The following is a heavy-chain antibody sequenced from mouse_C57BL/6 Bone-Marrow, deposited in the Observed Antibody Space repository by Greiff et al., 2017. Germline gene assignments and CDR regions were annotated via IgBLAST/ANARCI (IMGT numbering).Heavy chain of an antibody. V-gene: IGHV5-17*01. CDR1: GFTFSDYG. CDR2: ISSGSSTI. D-gene: IGHD1-1*01. CDR3: ARNYGSRSAWFAY. Sequence: EVKLVESGGGLVKPGGSLKLSCAASGFTFSDYGMHWVRQAPEKGLEWVAYISSGSSTIYYADTVKGRFTISRDNAKNTLFLQMTSLRSEDTAMYYCARNYGSRSAWFAYWGQGTLVTVSA. J-gene: IGHJ3*01.